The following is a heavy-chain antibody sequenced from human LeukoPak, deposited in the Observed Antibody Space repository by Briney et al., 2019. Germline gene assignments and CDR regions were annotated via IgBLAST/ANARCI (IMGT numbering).Heavy chain of an antibody. D-gene: IGHD5-18*01. Sequence: ASVKDSCKASGYTFTGYYMHWVRQAPGQGLEWMGWINPNSGGTNYAQKFQGRVTMTRDTSISTAYMELSRLRSDDTAVYYCASARGSNYGSLGDWGQGTLVTVSS. CDR2: INPNSGGT. V-gene: IGHV1-2*02. CDR1: GYTFTGYY. J-gene: IGHJ4*02. CDR3: ASARGSNYGSLGD.